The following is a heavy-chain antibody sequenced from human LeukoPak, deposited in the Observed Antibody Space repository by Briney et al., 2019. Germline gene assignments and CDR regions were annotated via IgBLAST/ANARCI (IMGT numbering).Heavy chain of an antibody. Sequence: PSETLSLTCTVSGYSISSNYYWGWIHQPPGKGLEWIGSIYYSGSTYYNPSLKSRVTISVDTSKNQFSLKLSSVTAADTAVYYCARGLYSNYYFDYWGQGTLVTVSS. CDR2: IYYSGST. CDR1: GYSISSNYY. V-gene: IGHV4-38-2*02. D-gene: IGHD4-11*01. J-gene: IGHJ4*02. CDR3: ARGLYSNYYFDY.